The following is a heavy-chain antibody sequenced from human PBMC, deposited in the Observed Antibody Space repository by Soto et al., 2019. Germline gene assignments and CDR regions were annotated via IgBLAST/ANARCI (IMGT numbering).Heavy chain of an antibody. J-gene: IGHJ4*02. CDR3: ARIPRYSYPTSDPLDN. Sequence: QVHLVQYGSEVKKPGSSVTFSCKASGGTFNTYTFSWVRQAPGQGLEWMGSILPIMGSVNYAHDFRGRLSITADPSTTTAYMELTSLTSHDTAIYYCARIPRYSYPTSDPLDNWGQGTLVTVSS. D-gene: IGHD2-15*01. V-gene: IGHV1-69*01. CDR2: ILPIMGSV. CDR1: GGTFNTYT.